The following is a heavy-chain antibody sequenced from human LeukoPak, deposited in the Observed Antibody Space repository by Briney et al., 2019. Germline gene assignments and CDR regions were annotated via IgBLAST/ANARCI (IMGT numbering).Heavy chain of an antibody. D-gene: IGHD2-15*01. Sequence: GGSLRLSCAASGFTVSSNYMSWVRQAPGKGLEWVSSISDSGGSTYYTDSVKGRFTISRDNSKNTLYLQMNSLRAEDTAVYYCAKSPYGAGDIFDFWGQGTLVTVSS. V-gene: IGHV3-23*01. CDR1: GFTVSSNY. J-gene: IGHJ4*02. CDR2: ISDSGGST. CDR3: AKSPYGAGDIFDF.